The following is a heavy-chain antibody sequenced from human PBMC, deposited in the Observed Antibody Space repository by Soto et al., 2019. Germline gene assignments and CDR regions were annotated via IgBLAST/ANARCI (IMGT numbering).Heavy chain of an antibody. D-gene: IGHD2-8*01. Sequence: QVQLVQSGAEVKKPGASVKVSCKASGYTITTYDISWVRQAPGQGLEWMGRISTHNGNTNYPQSLQGRLTMTTDTSTTTAYMELRNLRSDDTAVYYCARDPYHVLMVNAPNLYGMDVWGQGTTVTVSS. CDR3: ARDPYHVLMVNAPNLYGMDV. V-gene: IGHV1-18*01. CDR2: ISTHNGNT. J-gene: IGHJ6*02. CDR1: GYTITTYD.